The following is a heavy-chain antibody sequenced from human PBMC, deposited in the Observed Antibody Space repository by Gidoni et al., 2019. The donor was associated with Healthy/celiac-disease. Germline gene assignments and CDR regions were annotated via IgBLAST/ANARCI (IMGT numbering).Heavy chain of an antibody. CDR2: IYYSGST. J-gene: IGHJ3*02. Sequence: QLQLQESGPGLVKPSETLSLTCTVSGGSISSSNYYWGWIRQPPGEGLEWIGSIYYSGSTYYNPSLNSRVTISVDPSKNQFSLKLSSVTAADTAVYYCARHTRIVVAGTSAFDIWGQGTMVTVSS. CDR1: GGSISSSNYY. D-gene: IGHD6-19*01. V-gene: IGHV4-39*01. CDR3: ARHTRIVVAGTSAFDI.